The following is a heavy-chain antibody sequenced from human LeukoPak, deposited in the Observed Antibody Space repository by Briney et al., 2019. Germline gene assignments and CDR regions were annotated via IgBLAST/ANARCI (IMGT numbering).Heavy chain of an antibody. CDR2: IIPIFGTA. D-gene: IGHD3-3*01. Sequence: GASVKVSCKASGYTFTSYGINWVRQAPGQGLEWMGGIIPIFGTANYAQKFQGRVTITADESTSTAYMELSSLRSEDTAVYYCARSFWSGYYFDYWGQGTLVTVSS. CDR3: ARSFWSGYYFDY. CDR1: GYTFTSYG. V-gene: IGHV1-69*13. J-gene: IGHJ4*02.